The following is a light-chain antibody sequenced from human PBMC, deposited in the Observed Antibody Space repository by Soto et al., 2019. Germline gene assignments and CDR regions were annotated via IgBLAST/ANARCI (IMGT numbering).Light chain of an antibody. CDR2: GAS. CDR3: QQYESAHRT. J-gene: IGKJ2*01. Sequence: EFVLTQSPGTLSLSPGERATLSCRASQSVTSRNLAWYQQKHGQAPRLLIYGASSRATDIPDRFSGSGSGTDFTVTISRLEPEDFAVYYCQQYESAHRTFGQGTKLEIK. CDR1: QSVTSRN. V-gene: IGKV3-20*01.